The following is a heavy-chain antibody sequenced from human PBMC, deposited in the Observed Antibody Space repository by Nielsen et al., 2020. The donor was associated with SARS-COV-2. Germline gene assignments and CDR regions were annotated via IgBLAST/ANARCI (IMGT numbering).Heavy chain of an antibody. CDR1: GGAISSYY. Sequence: SETLSLTCTVSGGAISSYYWTWIRQPPEKGLEWIAYIYYSGNTNYNPSLKSRVTISVDTSRNQFSLKLTSVTAADTAVYYCARGSDEGLALWGQGTLVTVSS. CDR3: ARGSDEGLAL. CDR2: IYYSGNT. J-gene: IGHJ4*02. V-gene: IGHV4-59*13. D-gene: IGHD3-3*01.